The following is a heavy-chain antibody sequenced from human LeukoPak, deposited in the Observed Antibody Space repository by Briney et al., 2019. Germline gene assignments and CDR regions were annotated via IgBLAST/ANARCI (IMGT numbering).Heavy chain of an antibody. Sequence: GGSLRLSCAASGFTFDDYGMSWVRQGPGKGLEWVSAINRNGDSTGYADSVKGRFTISRDNAKNTLYLQMNSLRAEDTAVYYCARDPGFWSGYIDYWGQGILVTVSS. D-gene: IGHD3-3*01. CDR1: GFTFDDYG. J-gene: IGHJ4*02. V-gene: IGHV3-20*04. CDR2: INRNGDST. CDR3: ARDPGFWSGYIDY.